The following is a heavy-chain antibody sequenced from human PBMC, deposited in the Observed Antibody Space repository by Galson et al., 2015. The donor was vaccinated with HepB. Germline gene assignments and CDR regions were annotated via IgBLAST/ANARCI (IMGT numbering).Heavy chain of an antibody. CDR3: ARDHYYYDSSGRYLTGAFDI. V-gene: IGHV4-4*07. Sequence: ATLSLTCTVAGGSISTYYWSWRRQPAGKGLEWIGRIYTSGRTDYNPSLNSRVTMSVDTSKNQFSLKLNYVTAADTAVYYCARDHYYYDSSGRYLTGAFDIWGQGTMVTVSS. CDR1: GGSISTYY. J-gene: IGHJ3*02. D-gene: IGHD3-22*01. CDR2: IYTSGRT.